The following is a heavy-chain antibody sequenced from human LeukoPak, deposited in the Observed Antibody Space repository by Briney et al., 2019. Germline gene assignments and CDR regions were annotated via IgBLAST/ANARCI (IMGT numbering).Heavy chain of an antibody. CDR1: GFTFSSYG. Sequence: GGSLRLSCAASGFTFSSYGMHWVRQASGKGLEGVAFIRYDGSNKYYADSVKGRFTISRDNSKNTLYLQMNSLRAEDTAVYYCAKDSRGDSYYFDYWGQGTLVTVSS. CDR3: AKDSRGDSYYFDY. D-gene: IGHD2-2*01. J-gene: IGHJ4*02. V-gene: IGHV3-30*02. CDR2: IRYDGSNK.